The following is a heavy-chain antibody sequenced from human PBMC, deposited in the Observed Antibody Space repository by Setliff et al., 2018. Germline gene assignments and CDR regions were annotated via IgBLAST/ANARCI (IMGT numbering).Heavy chain of an antibody. CDR1: GFTFSTYR. CDR3: ARDGGLLQFLEWSRSYMDV. J-gene: IGHJ6*03. D-gene: IGHD3-3*01. V-gene: IGHV3-33*08. CDR2: IWDDGGNK. Sequence: PGGSLRLSCAASGFTFSTYRMHWVRQAPGKGLEWVAVIWDDGGNKYHADSVKGRFTISRGNAKNTLYLQMNSLRAEDTAVYYCARDGGLLQFLEWSRSYMDVWGKGTTVTVSS.